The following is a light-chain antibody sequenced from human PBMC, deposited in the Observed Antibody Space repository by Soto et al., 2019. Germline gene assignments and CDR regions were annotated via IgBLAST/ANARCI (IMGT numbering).Light chain of an antibody. V-gene: IGKV1-5*03. CDR1: QSISSW. Sequence: DIQMTQSPSSLSASVEDRFIITCRASQSISSWLAWYQQKPGKAPKLLIYKASTLKSGVPSRFSGSGSGTEFTLTISSLQPDDFATYYCQHYNSYSEAFGQGTRWIS. J-gene: IGKJ1*01. CDR2: KAS. CDR3: QHYNSYSEA.